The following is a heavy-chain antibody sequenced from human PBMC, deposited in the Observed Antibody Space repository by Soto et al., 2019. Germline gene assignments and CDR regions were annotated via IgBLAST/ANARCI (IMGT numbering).Heavy chain of an antibody. CDR3: ARGSGYYYWDDY. CDR1: GYTFTSYD. J-gene: IGHJ4*02. CDR2: INAGNGNT. D-gene: IGHD3-22*01. Sequence: ASVKVSCKASGYTFTSYDVHWVRQAPGQRLEWMGWINAGNGNTKYSQKFQGRVTITRDTSASTAYMELSSLRSEDTAVYYCARGSGYYYWDDYWGQGTLVTVSS. V-gene: IGHV1-3*01.